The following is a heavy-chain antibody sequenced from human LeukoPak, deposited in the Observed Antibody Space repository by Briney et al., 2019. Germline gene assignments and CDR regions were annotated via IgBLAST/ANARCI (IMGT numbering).Heavy chain of an antibody. CDR1: GFTFDNYG. V-gene: IGHV3-20*04. D-gene: IGHD3-3*01. J-gene: IGHJ4*02. Sequence: GGSLRLSCAASGFTFDNYGMSWVRQVPGKGLEWVSSINGNGGSTAYADSVKGRFTISRDNAKNSLYLRMNSLRAEDTAFYYCARHDFWSGFKGGDYWGQGTLVTVSS. CDR3: ARHDFWSGFKGGDY. CDR2: INGNGGST.